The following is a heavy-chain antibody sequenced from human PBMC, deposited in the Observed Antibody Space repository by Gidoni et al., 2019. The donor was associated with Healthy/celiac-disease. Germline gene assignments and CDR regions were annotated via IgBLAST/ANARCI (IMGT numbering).Heavy chain of an antibody. CDR2: INPNSGGT. D-gene: IGHD2-2*01. J-gene: IGHJ4*02. CDR3: ARRVVPAAIDY. V-gene: IGHV1-2*02. CDR1: GYTFTGYY. Sequence: QVQLVQSGAEVKKPGASVKVSCKASGYTFTGYYMHWVRQAPGQGLEWMGWINPNSGGTNNAQKFQGRVTMTRDTSISTAYMELSRLRSDDTAVYYCARRVVPAAIDYWGQGTLVTVSS.